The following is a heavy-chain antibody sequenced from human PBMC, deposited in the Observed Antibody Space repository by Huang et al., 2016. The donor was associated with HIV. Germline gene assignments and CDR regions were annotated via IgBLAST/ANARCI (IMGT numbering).Heavy chain of an antibody. Sequence: QVQLVQSGAEVKKPGASVRVSCKASGYSLTAYYIHWVRQAPGQGLEWMGWINPNSATTNYAKNFQGRVTLTRDTSINTMYMDLGGLRSDDTAVYYCTRVFVRCYSSNCNYFDYWGQGTLITVSS. CDR3: TRVFVRCYSSNCNYFDY. CDR1: GYSLTAYY. CDR2: INPNSATT. J-gene: IGHJ4*02. V-gene: IGHV1-2*02. D-gene: IGHD4-4*01.